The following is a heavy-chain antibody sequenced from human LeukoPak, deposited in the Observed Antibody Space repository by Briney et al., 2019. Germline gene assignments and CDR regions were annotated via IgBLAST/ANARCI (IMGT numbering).Heavy chain of an antibody. CDR1: GFTFSSYW. D-gene: IGHD6-6*01. CDR2: INSDGSST. CDR3: ARVAWSIAAHYYYYYYMDV. Sequence: GGSLRLSCAASGFTFSSYWMHWVRQAPGKGLVWVSRINSDGSSTSYADSVKGRFTISRDNAKNTLYLQMNSLRAEDTAVYYCARVAWSIAAHYYYYYYMDVWGKGTTVTVSS. V-gene: IGHV3-74*01. J-gene: IGHJ6*03.